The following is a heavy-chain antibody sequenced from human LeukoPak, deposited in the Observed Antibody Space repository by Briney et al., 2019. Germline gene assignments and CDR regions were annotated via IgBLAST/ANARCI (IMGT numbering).Heavy chain of an antibody. CDR2: IIPTFGTA. CDR3: ARDLDYYDSSGYYSTLDY. CDR1: GGTFSSYA. D-gene: IGHD3-22*01. J-gene: IGHJ4*02. V-gene: IGHV1-69*05. Sequence: ASVKVSCKASGGTFSSYAISLVRQAPGQGLEWLERIIPTFGTANYARKFQGRVTITTDESTSTAYMELSSLRSEDTAVYYCARDLDYYDSSGYYSTLDYWGQGTLVTVSS.